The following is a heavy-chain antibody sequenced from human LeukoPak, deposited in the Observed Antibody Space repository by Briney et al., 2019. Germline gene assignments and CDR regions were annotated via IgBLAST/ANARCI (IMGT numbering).Heavy chain of an antibody. Sequence: QPGGSLRLSCPASGFTFNSHWMHWVRQVPGRGLVWVSRIKSDESEINYADFVKGRFTISRDNAKNTLYLQMNSLRAEDTAVYFCARGHVPGSDRHWDYWGQGTLVTVSA. D-gene: IGHD3-10*01. J-gene: IGHJ4*02. V-gene: IGHV3-74*01. CDR2: IKSDESEI. CDR1: GFTFNSHW. CDR3: ARGHVPGSDRHWDY.